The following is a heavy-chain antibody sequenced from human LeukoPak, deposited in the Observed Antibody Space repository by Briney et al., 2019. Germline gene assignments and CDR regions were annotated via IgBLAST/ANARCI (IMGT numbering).Heavy chain of an antibody. J-gene: IGHJ4*02. CDR2: IYSGGST. CDR3: ARDPAVGGELGHFDY. D-gene: IGHD1-26*01. V-gene: IGHV3-66*01. Sequence: GGSLRLSCAASGFTVSSNYMSWVRQAPGKGLEWVSVIYSGGSTYYADSVKGRFTISRDNSKNTLYLQMNSLRAEDTAVYYCARDPAVGGELGHFDYWGQGTLVTVSS. CDR1: GFTVSSNY.